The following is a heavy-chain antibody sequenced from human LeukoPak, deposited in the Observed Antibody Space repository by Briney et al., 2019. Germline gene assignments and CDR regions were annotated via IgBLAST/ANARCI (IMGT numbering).Heavy chain of an antibody. V-gene: IGHV4-39*01. CDR1: GNSIGTTYY. Sequence: SETLSLTCSVSGNSIGTTYYWGVIGQPPGRGLEWIAAIYYTGTTYYKPSLKSRVTMSVDTSKNQFSLKLSSVTAADTAVNYCARHSSGYCSSTSCYFDYFDYWGQGTLVTVSS. J-gene: IGHJ4*02. CDR2: IYYTGTT. CDR3: ARHSSGYCSSTSCYFDYFDY. D-gene: IGHD2-2*01.